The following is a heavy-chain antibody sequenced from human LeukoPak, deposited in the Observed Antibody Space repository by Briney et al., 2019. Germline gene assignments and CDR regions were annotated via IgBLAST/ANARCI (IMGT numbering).Heavy chain of an antibody. CDR1: GFTVSSSY. CDR2: ISTGGGST. V-gene: IGHV3-23*01. D-gene: IGHD1-26*01. Sequence: PGGSLRLSCAASGFTVSSSYMSWVRQAPGKGLEWVSAISTGGGSTYYADSVKGRFTISRDNPNNTLYLQMNNLRAEDTAVYYCAKPRDSIVGTTTPTRLATLDIWGQGTMVTVSS. CDR3: AKPRDSIVGTTTPTRLATLDI. J-gene: IGHJ3*02.